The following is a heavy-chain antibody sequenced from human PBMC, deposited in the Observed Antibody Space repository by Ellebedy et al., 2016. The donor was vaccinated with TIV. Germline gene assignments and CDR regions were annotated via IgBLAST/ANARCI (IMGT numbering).Heavy chain of an antibody. V-gene: IGHV3-53*01. CDR1: GVTVSSNY. Sequence: PGGSLRLSCAASGVTVSSNYMSWVRQAPGKGPEWVSVIYSGGRTYYADSLKGRFTISRDNSKNTLYLQMNSLRAEDTAVYYCARSLAYGGTDVFDIWGQGTMVTVSS. D-gene: IGHD4-23*01. J-gene: IGHJ3*02. CDR3: ARSLAYGGTDVFDI. CDR2: IYSGGRT.